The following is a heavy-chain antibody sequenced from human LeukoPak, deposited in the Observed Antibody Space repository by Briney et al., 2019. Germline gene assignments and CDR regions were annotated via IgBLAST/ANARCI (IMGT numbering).Heavy chain of an antibody. V-gene: IGHV1-69*05. J-gene: IGHJ4*02. CDR1: GGTFSSYA. D-gene: IGHD2-2*01. CDR2: IIPIFGTA. CDR3: ARGSYRGVPAASSFDY. Sequence: SVKVSRKASGGTFSSYAISWVRQAPGQGLEWMGGIIPIFGTANYAQKFQGRVTITTDESTSTAYMELSSLRSEDTAVYYCARGSYRGVPAASSFDYWGQGTLVTVSS.